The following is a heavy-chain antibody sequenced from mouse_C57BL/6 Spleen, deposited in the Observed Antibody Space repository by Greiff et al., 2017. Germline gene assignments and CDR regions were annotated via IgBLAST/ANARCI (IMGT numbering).Heavy chain of an antibody. CDR3: ARERVMDGSSLAY. D-gene: IGHD1-1*01. J-gene: IGHJ3*01. V-gene: IGHV1-52*01. CDR1: GYTFTSYW. Sequence: QVQLKQPGAELVRPGSSVKLSCKASGYTFTSYWMHWVKQRPIQGLEWIGNIDPSASATHYNQKFKDTATLTVAKSSSTAYMQLSSLTSEDAAVDDWARERVMDGSSLAYWGQGTLVTVAA. CDR2: IDPSASAT.